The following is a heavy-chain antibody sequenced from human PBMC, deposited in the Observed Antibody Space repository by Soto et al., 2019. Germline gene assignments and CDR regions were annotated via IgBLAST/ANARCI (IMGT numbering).Heavy chain of an antibody. CDR3: AKSPRIVVVPAAMVY. CDR2: ISGSGGST. J-gene: IGHJ4*02. CDR1: GLTCISYA. D-gene: IGHD2-2*01. Sequence: PGGSHRLSSTASGLTCISYAMSWVRQATGKGLEWVSAISGSGGSTYYADSVKGRFTISRDNSKNTLYLQMNSLRAEDTAVYYCAKSPRIVVVPAAMVYWGQGTLVTVSS. V-gene: IGHV3-23*01.